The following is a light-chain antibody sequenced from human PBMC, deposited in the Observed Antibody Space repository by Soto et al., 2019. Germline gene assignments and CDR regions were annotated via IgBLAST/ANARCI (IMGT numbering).Light chain of an antibody. CDR1: RDITDY. CDR2: GAS. CDR3: QQAYSFPIT. Sequence: DIQMTQSPSSLSASVGARVTITCRASRDITDYLAWYQQKPGRTPELLIHGASRLQSGVPARFSGSGSGTDFTLSINSLQPEDFATYYCQQAYSFPITFGQGTRLEIK. J-gene: IGKJ5*01. V-gene: IGKV1-12*01.